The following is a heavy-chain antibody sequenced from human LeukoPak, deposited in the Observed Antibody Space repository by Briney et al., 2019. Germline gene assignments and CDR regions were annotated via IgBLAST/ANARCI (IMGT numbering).Heavy chain of an antibody. V-gene: IGHV4-61*01. CDR2: IYYSGST. CDR3: ARGHSSTYYYGSGSYYFDY. D-gene: IGHD3-10*01. Sequence: PSETLSLTCAVSGGSASSGSYYWSWIRQPPGKGLERIGYIYYSGSTNYNPSLKSRVTISVNTSKNQFSLKLSSVTAADTAVYYCARGHSSTYYYGSGSYYFDYWGQGTLVTVSS. J-gene: IGHJ4*02. CDR1: GGSASSGSYY.